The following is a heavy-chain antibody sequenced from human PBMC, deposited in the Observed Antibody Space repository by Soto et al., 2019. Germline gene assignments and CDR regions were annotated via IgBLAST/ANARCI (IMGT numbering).Heavy chain of an antibody. CDR1: GGTFSSYA. CDR3: ARSAGQNVAKGVWHWFDP. D-gene: IGHD3-10*01. V-gene: IGHV1-69*12. J-gene: IGHJ5*02. CDR2: IIPIFGTA. Sequence: QVQLVQSGAEVKKPGSSVKVSCKASGGTFSSYAISWVRQAPGQGLEWMGGIIPIFGTANYAQKFQGRVTITADEATRTAYIELSSLRSEDTAVYYWARSAGQNVAKGVWHWFDPWGQGNLVTVYS.